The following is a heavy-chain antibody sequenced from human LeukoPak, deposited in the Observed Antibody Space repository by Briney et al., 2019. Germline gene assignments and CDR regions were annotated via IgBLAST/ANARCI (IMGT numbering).Heavy chain of an antibody. J-gene: IGHJ3*02. CDR2: INPNSGGT. V-gene: IGHV1-2*02. CDR3: ARARSYRNAFDI. CDR1: GYTFTGYY. D-gene: IGHD3-16*02. Sequence: ASVKVSCKASGYTFTGYYMHWVRQAPGQGLEWMGWINPNSGGTNYAQRFQGRVTMTRDTSISTAYMELSRLGSDDTAVYYCARARSYRNAFDIWGQGTMVTVSS.